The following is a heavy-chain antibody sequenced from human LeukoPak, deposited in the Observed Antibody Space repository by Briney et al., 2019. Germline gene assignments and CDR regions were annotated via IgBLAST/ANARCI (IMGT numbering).Heavy chain of an antibody. CDR2: IRYDGSNK. CDR1: GFTFSSYG. Sequence: PGGSLRLSCAASGFTFSSYGMHWVRQAPGKGLEWVAFIRYDGSNKYYADSVKGRFTISRDNSKNTLYLQMNSLRVEDTAVYYCAKDAYSGSSEGGNYFDYWGQGTLVTVSS. J-gene: IGHJ4*02. CDR3: AKDAYSGSSEGGNYFDY. V-gene: IGHV3-30*02. D-gene: IGHD1-26*01.